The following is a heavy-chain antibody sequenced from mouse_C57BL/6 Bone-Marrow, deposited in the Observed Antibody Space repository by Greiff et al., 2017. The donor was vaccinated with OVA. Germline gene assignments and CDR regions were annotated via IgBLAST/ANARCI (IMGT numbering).Heavy chain of an antibody. V-gene: IGHV1-53*01. CDR1: GYTFTSYW. CDR3: ARSRYYDYDGFAY. Sequence: VKLQQPGTELVKPGASVKLSCKASGYTFTSYWMHWVKQRPGQGLEWIGNINPSNGGTNYNEKFKSKATLTVDKSSSTAYMQLSSLTSEDSAVYYCARSRYYDYDGFAYWGQGTLVTVSA. D-gene: IGHD2-4*01. CDR2: INPSNGGT. J-gene: IGHJ3*01.